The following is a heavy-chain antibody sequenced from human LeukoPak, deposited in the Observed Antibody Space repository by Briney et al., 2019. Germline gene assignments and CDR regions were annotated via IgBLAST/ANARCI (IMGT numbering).Heavy chain of an antibody. J-gene: IGHJ4*02. CDR3: ARVRYDSGWYDY. V-gene: IGHV3-23*01. Sequence: GGSLRLSCAASGFTFSSYGMSWVRQAPGKGLEWVSAISGSGGSTYYADSVKGRFTLSRDNAKNSLYLQMNSLRAEDAAVYYCARVRYDSGWYDYWGQGAQVIVSS. CDR1: GFTFSSYG. CDR2: ISGSGGST. D-gene: IGHD6-19*01.